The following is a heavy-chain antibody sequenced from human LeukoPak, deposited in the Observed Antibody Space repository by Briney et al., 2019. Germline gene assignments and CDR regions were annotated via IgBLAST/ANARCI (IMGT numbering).Heavy chain of an antibody. J-gene: IGHJ3*02. CDR2: IKQDGSEK. Sequence: GGSLRLSCAASGFTFSSYWMSWVRQAPGKGLEWVANIKQDGSEKYYVDSVKGRFTISRDNAKNSLYLQMNSLRAEDTAVYYCAREPLGPNWAFDIWGQGTMVTVSS. CDR1: GFTFSSYW. V-gene: IGHV3-7*03. D-gene: IGHD2-8*01. CDR3: AREPLGPNWAFDI.